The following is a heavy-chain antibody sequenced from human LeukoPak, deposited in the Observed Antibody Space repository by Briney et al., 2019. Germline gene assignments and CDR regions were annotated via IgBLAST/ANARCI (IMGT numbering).Heavy chain of an antibody. Sequence: PGRSLRLSCAASGFTFSSYAMHWVRHAQGKGLEWVAFISYDGSNKYYADSVKGRFTISRDNSKNTLYLQMNSLRAEDTDVYYCARGYKYSSSSDWLDPWGQGTLVTVSS. D-gene: IGHD6-6*01. CDR1: GFTFSSYA. J-gene: IGHJ5*02. CDR2: ISYDGSNK. V-gene: IGHV3-30-3*01. CDR3: ARGYKYSSSSDWLDP.